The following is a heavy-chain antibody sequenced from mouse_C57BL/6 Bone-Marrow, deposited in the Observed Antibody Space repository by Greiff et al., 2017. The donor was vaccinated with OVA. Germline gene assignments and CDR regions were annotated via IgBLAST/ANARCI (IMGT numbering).Heavy chain of an antibody. Sequence: EVQLQQSGPVLVKPGASVKMSCKASGYTFTDYYMNWVKQSPGKGLEWIGVINPYNGGTSYNQKFEGQATLTVDKSSSTAYMQLNRLTSDDCACYDCDSQTWSLDDWGQGTSVTVSS. D-gene: IGHD6-1*01. V-gene: IGHV1-19*01. CDR1: GYTFTDYY. CDR3: DSQTWSLDD. CDR2: INPYNGGT. J-gene: IGHJ4*01.